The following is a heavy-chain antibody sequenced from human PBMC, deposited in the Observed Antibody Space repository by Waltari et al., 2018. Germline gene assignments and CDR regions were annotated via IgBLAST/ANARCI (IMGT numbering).Heavy chain of an antibody. CDR2: INHSGST. D-gene: IGHD6-19*01. Sequence: QVQLQQWGAGLLKPSETLSLTCAVYGGSFSGYYWSWIRPPPGKGLEWIGEINHSGSTNYNPSLKSRVTISVDTSKNQFSLKLSSVTAADTAVYYCARGQRSSGWQKQTNWYFDLWGRGTLVTVSS. V-gene: IGHV4-34*01. CDR3: ARGQRSSGWQKQTNWYFDL. J-gene: IGHJ2*01. CDR1: GGSFSGYY.